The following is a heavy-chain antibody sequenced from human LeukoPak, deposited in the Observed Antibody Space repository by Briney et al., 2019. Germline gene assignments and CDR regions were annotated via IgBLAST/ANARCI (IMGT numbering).Heavy chain of an antibody. CDR1: GGSFSGYY. D-gene: IGHD2-2*01. CDR3: ARGGLVVVVPAARNWFDP. Sequence: SETLSLTCAVCGGSFSGYYWSWIRQPPGKGLEWIGEINHSGGTNYNPSLKSRVTISVDTSKNQFSLELSAVTAADTAVYYCARGGLVVVVPAARNWFDPWGQGTLVTVSS. J-gene: IGHJ5*02. V-gene: IGHV4-34*01. CDR2: INHSGGT.